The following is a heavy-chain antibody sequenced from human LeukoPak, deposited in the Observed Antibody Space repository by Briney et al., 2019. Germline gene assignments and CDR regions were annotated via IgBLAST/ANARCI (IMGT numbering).Heavy chain of an antibody. CDR1: GFTFSSYA. CDR2: ISGSGGST. Sequence: PGGSLRLSCAASGFTFSSYAMSWVRQAPGKGLEWVSAISGSGGSTYYADSVKGRFTISRDNSKNTLYLQMSSLIAEETAVYYCAKGYYDYVWGSYRYDYWGQGTLVTVSS. J-gene: IGHJ4*02. D-gene: IGHD3-16*02. V-gene: IGHV3-23*01. CDR3: AKGYYDYVWGSYRYDY.